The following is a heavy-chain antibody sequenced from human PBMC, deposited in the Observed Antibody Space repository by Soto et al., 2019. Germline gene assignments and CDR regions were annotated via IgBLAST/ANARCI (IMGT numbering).Heavy chain of an antibody. Sequence: QVQLVQSGAEVKKPGASVKVSCKASGYTFTSYGISWVRQAPGQGLEWMGWISAYNGNTNYAQKLQGRVTMTTDTSTSTAYMEMRSLRSDDTAVYYGARDPCIAVAGKRRDWFGPWGQGTLVTVSS. V-gene: IGHV1-18*01. CDR3: ARDPCIAVAGKRRDWFGP. J-gene: IGHJ5*02. D-gene: IGHD6-19*01. CDR1: GYTFTSYG. CDR2: ISAYNGNT.